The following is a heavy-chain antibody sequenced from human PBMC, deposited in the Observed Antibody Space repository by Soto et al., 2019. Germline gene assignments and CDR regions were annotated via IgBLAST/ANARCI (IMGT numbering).Heavy chain of an antibody. Sequence: SETLSLTCTVSGGSISSGGYYWSWIRQHPGKGLEWIGYIYYSGSTYYNPSLKSRVTISVDTSKNQFSLKLSSVTAADTAVYYCARDRNGDRSYWGQGTLVTVSS. V-gene: IGHV4-31*03. CDR1: GGSISSGGYY. D-gene: IGHD1-1*01. CDR3: ARDRNGDRSY. J-gene: IGHJ4*02. CDR2: IYYSGST.